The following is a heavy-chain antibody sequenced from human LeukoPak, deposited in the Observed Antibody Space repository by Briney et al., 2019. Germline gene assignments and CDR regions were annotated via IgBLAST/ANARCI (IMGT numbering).Heavy chain of an antibody. D-gene: IGHD3-10*01. J-gene: IGHJ4*02. CDR3: VRVALYYYGSEGYFFFEH. CDR2: ISNSGSSI. V-gene: IGHV3-11*04. CDR1: GFTFSDSH. Sequence: GGSLRLSCAVSGFTFSDSHMTWIRQAPGKGLEWVSYISNSGSSISYADSVKGRFTISRDNAKNSLYLQMNTLRVEDTAIYYCVRVALYYYGSEGYFFFEHWGQGTPVTASS.